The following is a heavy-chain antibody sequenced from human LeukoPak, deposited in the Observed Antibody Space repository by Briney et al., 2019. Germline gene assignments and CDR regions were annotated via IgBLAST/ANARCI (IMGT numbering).Heavy chain of an antibody. J-gene: IGHJ4*02. D-gene: IGHD2-21*02. V-gene: IGHV1-24*01. Sequence: ASVKVSCKVSGYTLTELSMHWVRQAPGKGLEWMGGFDPEDGETIYAQKFQGRVTMTEDTSTDTAYMELSSLRSEDTAGFYCSTRPPPLAYCGGDCYSGLFDYWGQGTLVTVSS. CDR3: STRPPPLAYCGGDCYSGLFDY. CDR2: FDPEDGET. CDR1: GYTLTELS.